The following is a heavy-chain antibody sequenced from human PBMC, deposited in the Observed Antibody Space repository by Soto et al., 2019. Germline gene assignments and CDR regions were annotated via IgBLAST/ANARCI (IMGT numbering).Heavy chain of an antibody. V-gene: IGHV3-33*01. J-gene: IGHJ6*03. CDR1: GFTFSSYG. CDR3: ARDNRAAAGTHYDYYMDV. D-gene: IGHD6-13*01. CDR2: IWYDGSNT. Sequence: QVQLVESGGGVVQPGRSLRLSCAASGFTFSSYGMHWVRQAPGKGLEWVAVIWYDGSNTYYADSVKGRFTISRDNSKNTLYLQRHSLRAEDTAVYYCARDNRAAAGTHYDYYMDVWGKGTTVTVSS.